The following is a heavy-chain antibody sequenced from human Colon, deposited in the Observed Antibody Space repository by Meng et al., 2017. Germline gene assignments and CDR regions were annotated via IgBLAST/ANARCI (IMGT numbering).Heavy chain of an antibody. J-gene: IGHJ4*02. V-gene: IGHV4-30-4*01. CDR1: GGSISSGDYY. CDR3: GRDQGRQLINH. D-gene: IGHD1-1*01. CDR2: IYYSGST. Sequence: QVQLQESGPGLGKPSQTLSLTCTVSGGSISSGDYYWSWIRQPPGKGLEWIGYIYYSGSTYYNPSLKSRVTISVDRSKNQFSLNLSSVTAADTAVYYCGRDQGRQLINHWGQGTLVTVSS.